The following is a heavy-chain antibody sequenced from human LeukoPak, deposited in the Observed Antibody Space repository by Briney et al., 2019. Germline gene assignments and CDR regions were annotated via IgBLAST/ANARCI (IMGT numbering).Heavy chain of an antibody. CDR2: IYYSGST. CDR1: GGSISSYY. Sequence: KPSETLSLTCTVSGGSISSYYWTWIRQPPGKGLEWIGYIYYSGSTNYNPSLKSRLTISVDTSKNQFSLKLSSVTAADTAVYYCARGLRTYYYDSSGYSWYFDYWGQGTLVTVSS. D-gene: IGHD3-22*01. V-gene: IGHV4-59*08. J-gene: IGHJ4*02. CDR3: ARGLRTYYYDSSGYSWYFDY.